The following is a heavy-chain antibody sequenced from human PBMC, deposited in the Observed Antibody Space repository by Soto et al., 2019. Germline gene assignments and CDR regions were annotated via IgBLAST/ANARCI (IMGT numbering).Heavy chain of an antibody. V-gene: IGHV3-53*04. J-gene: IGHJ3*02. D-gene: IGHD2-2*01. CDR3: ARVRDRDCSSTSCYAGAFDI. CDR1: GFTVSSNY. CDR2: IYSGGST. Sequence: GGSLRLSCAASGFTVSSNYMSWVRQAPGKGLEWVSVIYSGGSTYYADSVKGRFTISRHNSKNKMYLQMNSLRAEDTAVYYCARVRDRDCSSTSCYAGAFDIWGQGTMVTVSS.